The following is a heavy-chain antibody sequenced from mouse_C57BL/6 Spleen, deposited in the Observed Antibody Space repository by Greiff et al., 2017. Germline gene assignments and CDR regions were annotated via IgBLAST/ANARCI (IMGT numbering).Heavy chain of an antibody. CDR1: GYAFSSSW. J-gene: IGHJ4*01. CDR3: ARYTTVVATGAMDY. V-gene: IGHV1-82*01. D-gene: IGHD1-1*01. Sequence: VKLMESGPELVKPGASVKISCKASGYAFSSSWMNWVKQRPGKGLEWIGRIYPGDGDTNYNGKFKGKATLTADKSSRTAYMQLSSLTSEDSAVYFCARYTTVVATGAMDYWGQGTSVTVSS. CDR2: IYPGDGDT.